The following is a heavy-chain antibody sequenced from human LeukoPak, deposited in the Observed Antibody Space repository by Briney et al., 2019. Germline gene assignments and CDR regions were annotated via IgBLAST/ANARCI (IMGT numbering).Heavy chain of an antibody. D-gene: IGHD6-13*01. V-gene: IGHV1-2*02. CDR1: GYTFTSYG. J-gene: IGHJ5*02. Sequence: ASVKVSCKASGYTFTSYGISWVRQAPGQGLEWMGWINPNSGGTNYAQKFQGRVTMTRDTSISTAYMELSRLRSDDTAVYYCARGAAAGGNWFDPWGQGTLVTVSS. CDR3: ARGAAAGGNWFDP. CDR2: INPNSGGT.